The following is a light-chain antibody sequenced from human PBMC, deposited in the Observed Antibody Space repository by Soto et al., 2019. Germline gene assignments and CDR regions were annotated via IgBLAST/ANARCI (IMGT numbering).Light chain of an antibody. V-gene: IGLV2-14*01. CDR2: EVT. J-gene: IGLJ3*02. CDR3: NSYTSTSTWV. CDR1: TNDIGGYKF. Sequence: SALTQPASVSGSPGQAITISCTGTTNDIGGYKFVSWYQQHPGKAPKLIIYEVTNRPSGVSNRFSGSKSGNTASLTISGLQAEDEADYYCNSYTSTSTWVFGGGTKLTVL.